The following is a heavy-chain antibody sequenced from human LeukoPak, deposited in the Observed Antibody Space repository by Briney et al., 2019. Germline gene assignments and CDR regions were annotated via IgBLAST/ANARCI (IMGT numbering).Heavy chain of an antibody. CDR3: ARDASVGATVDDAFDI. CDR2: IKQDGSEK. CDR1: GFTFSSYW. J-gene: IGHJ3*02. Sequence: GGSLRLSCAASGFTFSSYWMSWVRQAPGKGLEWVANIKQDGSEKYYVDSVKGRFTISRDNAKNSLYLQMNSLRAEDTAVYYCARDASVGATVDDAFDIWGQGTVVTVSS. D-gene: IGHD1-26*01. V-gene: IGHV3-7*01.